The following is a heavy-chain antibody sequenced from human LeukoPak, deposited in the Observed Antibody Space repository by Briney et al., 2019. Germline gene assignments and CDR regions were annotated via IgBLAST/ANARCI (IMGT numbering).Heavy chain of an antibody. D-gene: IGHD2-15*01. CDR1: GFTVSSNS. CDR3: ARRAGEYSHPYDY. CDR2: IYSGGNT. V-gene: IGHV3-53*01. J-gene: IGHJ4*02. Sequence: PGGSLRLSCTVSGFTVSSNSWSWVRQAPGKGLEWVSFIYSGGNTHYSDSVRGRFTISRDNSKNTLYLQMNSLRAEDTAINYCARRAGEYSHPYDYWGQGTLVTVSS.